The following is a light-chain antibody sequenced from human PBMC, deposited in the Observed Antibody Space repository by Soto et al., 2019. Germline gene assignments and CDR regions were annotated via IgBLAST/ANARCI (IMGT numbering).Light chain of an antibody. CDR3: QQSSSSPPIT. Sequence: DIQLTQSPSSLSASLGDRVTISCRASQNIDNYLHWYQQKSRKAPTVLIYAASVLRDGVPSRFSGSRFGTEFTLTINNLQPEDFATYYCQQSSSSPPITFGQGTRLDI. J-gene: IGKJ5*01. CDR2: AAS. V-gene: IGKV1-39*01. CDR1: QNIDNY.